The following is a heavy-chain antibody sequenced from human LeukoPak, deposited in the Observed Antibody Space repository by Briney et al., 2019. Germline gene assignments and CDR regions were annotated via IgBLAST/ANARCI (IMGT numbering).Heavy chain of an antibody. D-gene: IGHD5-18*01. CDR3: ARQRGYSYGFEDPKHFDY. CDR2: ISSSGSTI. Sequence: GESVRLSCAASGFTFSYYYMSWIRQAPGKGLEWVSYISSSGSTIYYADSVKGRFTISRDNAKNSLYLQMNSLRAEDTAVYYCARQRGYSYGFEDPKHFDYWGQGTLVTVSS. CDR1: GFTFSYYY. V-gene: IGHV3-11*01. J-gene: IGHJ4*02.